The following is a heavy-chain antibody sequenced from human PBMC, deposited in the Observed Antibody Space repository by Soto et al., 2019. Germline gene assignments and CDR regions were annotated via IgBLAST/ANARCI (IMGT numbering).Heavy chain of an antibody. D-gene: IGHD6-19*01. V-gene: IGHV3-15*07. J-gene: IGHJ6*02. CDR1: GFTFSNAW. Sequence: PGGSLRLSCAASGFTFSNAWMNWVRQAPGKGLKWVARIKSKTDGGTTDYAAPVKGRFTISRDDSKNTLYLQMNSLKTEDTAVYYCTTGPPPFIAVAEEGDYGMDVWGQGTTVTVSS. CDR2: IKSKTDGGTT. CDR3: TTGPPPFIAVAEEGDYGMDV.